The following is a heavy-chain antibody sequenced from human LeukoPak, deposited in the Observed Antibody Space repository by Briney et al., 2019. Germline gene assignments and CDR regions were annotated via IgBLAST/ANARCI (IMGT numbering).Heavy chain of an antibody. V-gene: IGHV4-34*01. J-gene: IGHJ4*02. CDR1: GGSFSGYY. Sequence: SETLSLTCAAYGGSFSGYYWSWIRQPPGKGLEWIGEINHSGSTNYNPSLKSRVTISVDTSKNQFSLKLSSVTAADTAVYYCARSTGGGSLTQFDYWGQGTLVTVSS. CDR2: INHSGST. CDR3: ARSTGGGSLTQFDY. D-gene: IGHD1-26*01.